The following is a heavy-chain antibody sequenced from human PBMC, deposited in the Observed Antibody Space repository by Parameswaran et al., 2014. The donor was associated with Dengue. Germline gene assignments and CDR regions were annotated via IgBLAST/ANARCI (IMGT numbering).Heavy chain of an antibody. CDR2: VQHNGNT. CDR3: ATAPFYYGSGTYHNKFGLDV. V-gene: IGHV4-31*02. J-gene: IGHJ6*02. D-gene: IGHD3-10*01. Sequence: PGKGLEWIGYVQHNGNTYYNPSLKSRVAMSVDTSKNQFSLKLSSVSAADTAVYFCATAPFYYGSGTYHNKFGLDVWGQGTTVTVSS.